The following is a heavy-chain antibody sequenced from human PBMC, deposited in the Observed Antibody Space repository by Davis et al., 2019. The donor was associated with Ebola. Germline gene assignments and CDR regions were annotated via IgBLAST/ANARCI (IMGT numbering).Heavy chain of an antibody. CDR2: VYPSGST. J-gene: IGHJ4*02. Sequence: ASVKVSCKASGYTFGAHNLHWVRQVPGQGLDWLGIVYPSGSTNDALNFQGRVTMTSDRSTNTVYMELSGLQSEDTAVYYCARLRDNRGPLDHWGQGTLVTVSS. V-gene: IGHV1-46*01. D-gene: IGHD1-14*01. CDR1: GYTFGAHN. CDR3: ARLRDNRGPLDH.